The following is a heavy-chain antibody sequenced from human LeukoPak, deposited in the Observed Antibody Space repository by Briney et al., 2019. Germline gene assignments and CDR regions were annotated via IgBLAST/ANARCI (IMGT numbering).Heavy chain of an antibody. CDR1: GGTFSIYA. D-gene: IGHD6-25*01. J-gene: IGHJ6*02. V-gene: IGHV1-69*13. CDR2: IIPIFGTA. CDR3: ARHGGRSGLYYYYGMDV. Sequence: SVKVSCTASGGTFSIYAISWVRQAPGQGLEWMGGIIPIFGTANYAQKFQGRVTITADESTSTAYMELSSLRSEDTAVYYCARHGGRSGLYYYYGMDVWGQGTTVTVSS.